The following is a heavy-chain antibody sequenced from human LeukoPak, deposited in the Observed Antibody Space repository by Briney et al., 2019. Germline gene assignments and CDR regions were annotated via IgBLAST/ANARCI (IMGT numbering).Heavy chain of an antibody. CDR2: ISYDGSNK. CDR3: TRETSSRYFDY. J-gene: IGHJ4*02. V-gene: IGHV3-30-3*01. Sequence: GGCLRLSCAASGFTFSSYAMHWVRQAPGKGLEWVAVISYDGSNKYYADSVKGRFTISRDNSKNTLYLQMNSLRAEDTAVYYCTRETSSRYFDYWGQGTLVTVSS. CDR1: GFTFSSYA.